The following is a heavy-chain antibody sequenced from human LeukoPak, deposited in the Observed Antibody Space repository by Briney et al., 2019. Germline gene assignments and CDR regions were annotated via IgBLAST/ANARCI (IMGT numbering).Heavy chain of an antibody. CDR3: AKVSRYCSGGSCAPTGYFDY. V-gene: IGHV3-53*01. D-gene: IGHD2-15*01. CDR2: IYGGGNI. CDR1: GFTVSSNY. J-gene: IGHJ4*02. Sequence: GGSLRLSCAASGFTVSSNYMNWVRQAPGKGLEWVSVIYGGGNIYYADSVKGRFTISRDNSKNTLYLQMNSLRAEDTAVYYCAKVSRYCSGGSCAPTGYFDYWGQGTLVTVSS.